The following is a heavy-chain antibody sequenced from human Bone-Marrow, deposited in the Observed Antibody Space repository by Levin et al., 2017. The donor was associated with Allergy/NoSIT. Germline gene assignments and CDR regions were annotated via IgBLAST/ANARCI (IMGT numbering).Heavy chain of an antibody. CDR2: ISWDGGST. CDR1: GFTFDDYT. Sequence: GGSLRLSCAASGFTFDDYTMHWVRQAPGKGLEWVSLISWDGGSTYYADSVKGRFTISRDNSKNSLYLQMNSLRTEDTALYYCAKDMGGRSSQQLVRSFDYWGQGTLVTVSS. CDR3: AKDMGGRSSQQLVRSFDY. V-gene: IGHV3-43*01. J-gene: IGHJ4*02. D-gene: IGHD6-6*01.